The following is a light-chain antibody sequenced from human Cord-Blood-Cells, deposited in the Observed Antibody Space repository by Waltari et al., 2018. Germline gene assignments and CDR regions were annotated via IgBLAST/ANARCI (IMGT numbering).Light chain of an antibody. CDR1: SRDVRSYNL. Sequence: QSALTQPATVSGSPGQSLTISCTGTSRDVRSYNLFPWYQQHPGKAPKLMIYEGSKRPSGVSNRFSGSKSGNTASLTISGLQAEDEADYYCCSYAGSSTVVFGGGTKLTVL. V-gene: IGLV2-23*01. CDR2: EGS. CDR3: CSYAGSSTVV. J-gene: IGLJ2*01.